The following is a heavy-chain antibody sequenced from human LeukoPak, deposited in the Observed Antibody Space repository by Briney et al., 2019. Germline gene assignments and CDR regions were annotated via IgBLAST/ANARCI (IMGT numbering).Heavy chain of an antibody. D-gene: IGHD6-19*01. CDR3: ARDKSVAGYFDY. CDR2: TSVGSTYI. V-gene: IGHV3-21*04. CDR1: GFTFSSNA. Sequence: PGGSLRLSCAASGFTFSSNAMNWVRQAPGKGLEWVSSTSVGSTYIYYADSVKGRFTISRDDAKNSLYLQVNSLRAEDTAVYYCARDKSVAGYFDYWGQGTLVTVSS. J-gene: IGHJ4*02.